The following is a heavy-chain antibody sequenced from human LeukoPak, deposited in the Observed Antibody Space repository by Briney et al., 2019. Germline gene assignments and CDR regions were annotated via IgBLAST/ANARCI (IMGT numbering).Heavy chain of an antibody. D-gene: IGHD6-6*01. CDR1: GFTFSSYA. CDR2: ISGSSSTI. J-gene: IGHJ4*02. V-gene: IGHV3-48*04. Sequence: GGSLRLSCAASGFTFSSYAMSWVRQAPGKGLEWVSYISGSSSTIYYADSAKGRFTISRDNAKNSLYLQMNSLRAEDTAVYYCARRQLIDYWGQGTLVTVSS. CDR3: ARRQLIDY.